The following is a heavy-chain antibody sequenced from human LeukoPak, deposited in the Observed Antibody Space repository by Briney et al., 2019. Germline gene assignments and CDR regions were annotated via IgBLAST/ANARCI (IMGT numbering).Heavy chain of an antibody. CDR3: ARADEWLVLFDY. CDR1: GYTFTGYY. J-gene: IGHJ4*02. CDR2: INPNSGGT. Sequence: GASVKVSCKASGYTFTGYYMHWVRQAPGQGLEWMGRINPNSGGTNYAQKFQGRVTMTRDTSLSTAYMELSRLRSDDTAVYYCARADEWLVLFDYWGQGTLVTVSS. V-gene: IGHV1-2*06. D-gene: IGHD6-19*01.